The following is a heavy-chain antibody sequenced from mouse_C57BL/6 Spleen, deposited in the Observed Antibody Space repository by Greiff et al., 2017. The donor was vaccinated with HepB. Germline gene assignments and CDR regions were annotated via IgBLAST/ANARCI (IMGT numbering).Heavy chain of an antibody. CDR3: ARWDYGSSGYFDY. J-gene: IGHJ2*01. V-gene: IGHV1-52*01. D-gene: IGHD1-1*01. CDR1: GYTFTSYW. Sequence: QVQLQQPGAELVRPGSSVKLSCKASGYTFTSYWMHWVKQRPIQGLEWIGNIDPSDSETHYNQKFKDKATLTVDKSSSTAYMQLSSLTSEDSAVYYCARWDYGSSGYFDYWGQGTTLTVSS. CDR2: IDPSDSET.